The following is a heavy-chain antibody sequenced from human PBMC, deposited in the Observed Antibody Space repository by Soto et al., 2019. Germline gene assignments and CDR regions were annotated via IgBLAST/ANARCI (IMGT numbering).Heavy chain of an antibody. V-gene: IGHV3-23*01. CDR2: INGGGGLT. J-gene: IGHJ4*02. CDR3: GKVSANVEMAIDS. Sequence: EVQLLESGGTVVQPGGSLRLSCAASGVTFSAHGMTWVRQAPGKGLEWVSAINGGGGLTYYGNSVKGRFTISRDNSNNTLYLTLTHLRADDTAVYYWGKVSANVEMAIDSWGQGVLVAVSS. CDR1: GVTFSAHG. D-gene: IGHD5-12*01.